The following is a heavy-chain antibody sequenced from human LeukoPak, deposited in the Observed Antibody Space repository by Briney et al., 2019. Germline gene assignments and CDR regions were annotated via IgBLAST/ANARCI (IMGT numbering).Heavy chain of an antibody. V-gene: IGHV3-30*03. D-gene: IGHD3-10*01. J-gene: IGHJ3*02. Sequence: PGGSLRLSCVASGFTFSSYGMHWVRQAPGKGLEWVAVISYDGSNKYYADSVKGRFTISRDNAKNTLYLQMNSLRAEDTAVYYCARDPWQFAHDAFDIWGRGTMVTVSS. CDR2: ISYDGSNK. CDR3: ARDPWQFAHDAFDI. CDR1: GFTFSSYG.